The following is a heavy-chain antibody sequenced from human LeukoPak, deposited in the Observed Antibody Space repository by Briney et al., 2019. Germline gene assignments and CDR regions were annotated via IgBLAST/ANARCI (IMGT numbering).Heavy chain of an antibody. CDR1: GFTFSSYA. V-gene: IGHV3-23*01. D-gene: IGHD1-26*01. J-gene: IGHJ4*02. Sequence: GGSLRLSCAASGFTFSSYAMSWVRQAPGKGLEWVSAITGGGGSTYYADSVKGRFTISRDNSKNTVFLQMDSLRAEDTAVYYCAKRNMGAVEYWGQGTLVTVSS. CDR2: ITGGGGST. CDR3: AKRNMGAVEY.